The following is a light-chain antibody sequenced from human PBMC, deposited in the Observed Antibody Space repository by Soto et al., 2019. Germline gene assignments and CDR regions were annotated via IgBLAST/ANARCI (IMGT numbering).Light chain of an antibody. CDR2: DAS. J-gene: IGKJ3*01. CDR1: QNIFTH. CDR3: QHYTLYSAS. Sequence: DIHMTQSPSTLSASVGDRVTISCRASQNIFTHLAWYQQKPGKAPKLLIFDASTLQSGVPPRFSGSGSGTEFTLTISSLQPDDFATYYCQHYTLYSASFGPGTKVDIK. V-gene: IGKV1-5*01.